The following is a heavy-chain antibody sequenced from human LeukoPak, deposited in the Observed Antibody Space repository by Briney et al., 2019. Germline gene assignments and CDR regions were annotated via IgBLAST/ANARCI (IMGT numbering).Heavy chain of an antibody. CDR1: GFTFSSYA. CDR2: ISGSGGST. J-gene: IGHJ4*02. Sequence: GGSLRLSCAASGFTFSSYAMSWVRQAPGKGLEWVSAISGSGGSTYYADSVKGRFTISRDNSKNTLYLQMNSLRAEDTAVYYCAHAGKDIVVVPAAIDYWGQGTLITVSS. V-gene: IGHV3-23*01. CDR3: AHAGKDIVVVPAAIDY. D-gene: IGHD2-2*01.